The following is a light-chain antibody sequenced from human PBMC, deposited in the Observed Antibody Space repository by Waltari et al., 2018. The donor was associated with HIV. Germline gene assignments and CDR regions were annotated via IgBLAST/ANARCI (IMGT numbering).Light chain of an antibody. Sequence: DIQMTQSPSSLSASVGYRVTITCQASQDITNYLNWYQQKPGKAPKLLIYDASNLETGVPSRFSGSGSGTDFIFTISSLQPEDIATYFCQQYDNLPLTFGGGTKVEIK. CDR3: QQYDNLPLT. J-gene: IGKJ4*01. CDR1: QDITNY. V-gene: IGKV1-33*01. CDR2: DAS.